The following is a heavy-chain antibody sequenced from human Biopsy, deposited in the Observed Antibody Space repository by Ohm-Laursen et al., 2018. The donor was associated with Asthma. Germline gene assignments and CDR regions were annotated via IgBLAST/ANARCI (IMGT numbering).Heavy chain of an antibody. D-gene: IGHD1-1*01. Sequence: SLRLSCAASGFSFSNFAIHWVRQAPGKGLEWVGVISKDASTQDYADSVKGRFTMARDNSKNTPDLQMNSLREEDTAVYYCVRDGTDDAFDIWGQGTVVSVSS. CDR3: VRDGTDDAFDI. J-gene: IGHJ3*02. CDR2: ISKDASTQ. CDR1: GFSFSNFA. V-gene: IGHV3-30*01.